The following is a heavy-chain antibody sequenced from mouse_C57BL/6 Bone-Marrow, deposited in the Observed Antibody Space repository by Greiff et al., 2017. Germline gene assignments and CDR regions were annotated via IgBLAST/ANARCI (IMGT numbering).Heavy chain of an antibody. D-gene: IGHD1-1*01. CDR2: INPTSGYT. Sequence: VQLQQSGAELAKPGASVKLSCKASGYTFTSYWMHWVKQRPGQGLEWIGNINPTSGYTKYNQKFKDKATLTADKSSSTAYMQLSSLTYEDSAVYSCARGRSVLRSWLAYWGKGTLVTVSA. J-gene: IGHJ3*01. V-gene: IGHV1-7*01. CDR1: GYTFTSYW. CDR3: ARGRSVLRSWLAY.